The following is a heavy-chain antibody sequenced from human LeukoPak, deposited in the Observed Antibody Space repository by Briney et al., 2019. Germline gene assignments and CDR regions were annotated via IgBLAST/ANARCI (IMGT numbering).Heavy chain of an antibody. CDR2: ISYDGSNK. CDR3: AKDRGYSYGYFDY. CDR1: GFTFSSYG. J-gene: IGHJ4*02. Sequence: PGRSLRLSCAASGFTFSSYGMHWVRQAPGKGLEWVAVISYDGSNKYYADSVKGRFTISRDNSKNTLYLQMNSLRAEDTAVYYYAKDRGYSYGYFDYWGQGTLVTVSS. V-gene: IGHV3-30*18. D-gene: IGHD5-18*01.